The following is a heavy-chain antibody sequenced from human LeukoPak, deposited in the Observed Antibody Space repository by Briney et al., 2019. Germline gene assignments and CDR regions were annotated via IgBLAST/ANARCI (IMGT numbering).Heavy chain of an antibody. CDR3: ARVGRIVLVTAIPDAFDI. CDR1: GYTFTSYY. CDR2: INPSGGST. D-gene: IGHD2-21*02. J-gene: IGHJ3*02. V-gene: IGHV1-46*01. Sequence: WASVKVSCKASGYTFTSYYMHWVRQAPGQGLEWMGIINPSGGSTSYAQKFQGRVTMTRDTSTSTVYMELSSLRSEGTAVYYCARVGRIVLVTAIPDAFDIWGQGTMVTVSS.